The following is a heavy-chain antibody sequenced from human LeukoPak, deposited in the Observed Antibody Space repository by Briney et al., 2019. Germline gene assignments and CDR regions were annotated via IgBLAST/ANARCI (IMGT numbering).Heavy chain of an antibody. Sequence: PGRSLRLSCTASGFTFSSYAMHWVRQAPGKGLEWMAVISYDGSNKYDADSVKGRFTISRDNSKNTLYLQMNSLRAEDTAVYSCARPLTTVTLTDAFDIWGQGTMVTVSS. D-gene: IGHD4-17*01. CDR3: ARPLTTVTLTDAFDI. CDR2: ISYDGSNK. CDR1: GFTFSSYA. V-gene: IGHV3-30*04. J-gene: IGHJ3*02.